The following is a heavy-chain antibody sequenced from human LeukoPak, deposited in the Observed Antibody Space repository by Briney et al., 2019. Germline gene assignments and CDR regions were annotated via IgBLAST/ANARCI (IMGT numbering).Heavy chain of an antibody. Sequence: PSETLSLTCTVSGGSISSSSYYWGWIRQPPGKGLEWIGSIYYGGSTYYNPSLKSRVTISVDTSKNQFSLKLSSVTAADTAVYYCARQQWQPIFDYWGQGTLVTVSS. CDR2: IYYGGST. V-gene: IGHV4-39*01. D-gene: IGHD6-19*01. CDR1: GGSISSSSYY. J-gene: IGHJ4*02. CDR3: ARQQWQPIFDY.